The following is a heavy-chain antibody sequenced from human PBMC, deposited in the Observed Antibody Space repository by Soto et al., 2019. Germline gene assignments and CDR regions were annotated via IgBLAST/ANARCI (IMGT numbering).Heavy chain of an antibody. D-gene: IGHD5-12*01. CDR2: IIRIFGTA. CDR1: GGTFSSYT. J-gene: IGHJ2*01. Sequence: QVQLVQSGAEVKEPGSSVTVSCKASGGTFSSYTISWVRQAPGQGLEWMGGIIRIFGTANYAQKFQGRVTITADESTSTAYMELSSLRSEDTAVYYCARGNHRWLQLWYFDLWGRGTLVTVSS. V-gene: IGHV1-69*12. CDR3: ARGNHRWLQLWYFDL.